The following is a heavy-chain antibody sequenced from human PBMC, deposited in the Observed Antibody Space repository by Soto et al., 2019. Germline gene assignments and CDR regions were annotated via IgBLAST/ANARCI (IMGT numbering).Heavy chain of an antibody. J-gene: IGHJ4*02. D-gene: IGHD1-1*01. CDR1: GFTFSSYA. CDR2: ISGSGGGT. CDR3: AKFGMATTKRSPPYYIDY. Sequence: GGSLRLSCGASGFTFSSYAMSWFRQAPGKGLEWVSSISGSGGGTYYADSVKGRFTFSRDNSKNTLYLQMNSLRAEDTAVYYCAKFGMATTKRSPPYYIDYWGQGALVTVSS. V-gene: IGHV3-23*01.